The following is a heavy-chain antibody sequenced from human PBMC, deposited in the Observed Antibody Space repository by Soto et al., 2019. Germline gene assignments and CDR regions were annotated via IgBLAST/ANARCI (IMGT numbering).Heavy chain of an antibody. D-gene: IGHD6-19*01. CDR1: GYSFTSYW. V-gene: IGHV5-51*01. Sequence: GESLKSSGTGSGYSFTSYWIGWVRQMPGKGLEWMGIIYPGDSDTRYSPSFQGQVTISADKSISTAYLQWSSLKASDTAMYYCARHRPYISGWFNYSYYDTLARGHAPPVSV. CDR3: ARHRPYISGWFNYSYYDTLA. CDR2: IYPGDSDT. J-gene: IGHJ6*02.